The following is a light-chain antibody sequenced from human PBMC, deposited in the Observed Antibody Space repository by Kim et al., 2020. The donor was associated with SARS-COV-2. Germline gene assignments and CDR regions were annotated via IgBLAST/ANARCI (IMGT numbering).Light chain of an antibody. V-gene: IGKV1-17*01. J-gene: IGKJ5*01. CDR3: LQHNTYPIT. CDR1: QDIRND. Sequence: ASVGDRVIITCRSSQDIRNDLGWYQQNPGGAPKRLIYGASSLQSGVPSRFSRSGSGTEFTLTISSLQPEDFATYFCLQHNTYPITFGQGTRLEIK. CDR2: GAS.